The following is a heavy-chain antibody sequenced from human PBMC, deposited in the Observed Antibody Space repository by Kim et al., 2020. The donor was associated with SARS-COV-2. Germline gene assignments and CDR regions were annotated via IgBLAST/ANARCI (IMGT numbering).Heavy chain of an antibody. V-gene: IGHV4-31*03. CDR2: IYYSGST. D-gene: IGHD3-10*01. J-gene: IGHJ4*02. Sequence: SETLSLTCTVSGGSISSGGYYWSWIRQHPGKGLEWIGYIYYSGSTYYNPSLKSRVTISVDTSKNQFSLKLSSVTAADTAVYYCARDRGRGTPADYFDYWGQGTLVTVSS. CDR3: ARDRGRGTPADYFDY. CDR1: GGSISSGGYY.